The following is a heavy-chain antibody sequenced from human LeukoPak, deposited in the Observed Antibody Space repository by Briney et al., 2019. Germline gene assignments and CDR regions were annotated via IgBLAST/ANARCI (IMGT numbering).Heavy chain of an antibody. D-gene: IGHD4/OR15-4a*01. CDR3: ATRDYL. Sequence: ASVTVSYKPSVYTFTHYYMHWVRQAPGQGLEWMGWINPNSGGTNYAQKFQGRVTITRDTSISTAYMELSRLRSDDTAVYYGATRDYLWGQGTLVTVSS. CDR1: VYTFTHYY. CDR2: INPNSGGT. V-gene: IGHV1-2*02. J-gene: IGHJ4*02.